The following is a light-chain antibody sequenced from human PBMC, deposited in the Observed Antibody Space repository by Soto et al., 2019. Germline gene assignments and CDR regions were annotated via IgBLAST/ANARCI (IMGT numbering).Light chain of an antibody. Sequence: EIVLTQSPGTLSLSPGERATLSCRASQSINSNLAWYQQKPGQAPRLLVYGASTMATGIPARFSGTGSGTEFTLTISSLQSEDFAVYYCQQYNTWPGWTFGQGTKVDIK. CDR1: QSINSN. J-gene: IGKJ1*01. CDR2: GAS. CDR3: QQYNTWPGWT. V-gene: IGKV3-15*01.